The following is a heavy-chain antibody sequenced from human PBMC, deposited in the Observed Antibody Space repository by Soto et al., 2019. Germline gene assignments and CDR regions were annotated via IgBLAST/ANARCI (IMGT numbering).Heavy chain of an antibody. J-gene: IGHJ6*02. CDR3: GRESLASYYYYGMDV. Sequence: QVQLVQSGAEVKKPGSSVKVSCKASGGTFSSYAISWVRQAPGQGLEWMGGIIPIFGTANYAQKFQGRVTITADESTRPAYMERSSLRSEDTDVYYCGRESLASYYYYGMDVWGQGTTVTVSS. V-gene: IGHV1-69*01. CDR1: GGTFSSYA. CDR2: IIPIFGTA.